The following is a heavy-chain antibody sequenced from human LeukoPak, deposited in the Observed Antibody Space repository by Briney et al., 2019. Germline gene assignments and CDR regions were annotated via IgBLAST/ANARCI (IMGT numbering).Heavy chain of an antibody. J-gene: IGHJ4*02. Sequence: ASVKVSCKASGFPFTSYAIHWVRQAPGQRLEWMGWVNADNSNTKYSQAFQGRVTITRDTSASTAYMDLNSLRSEDMAVYYCAVGDYYYDARFDYWGQGTLVTVSS. CDR2: VNADNSNT. D-gene: IGHD3-22*01. CDR1: GFPFTSYA. V-gene: IGHV1-3*03. CDR3: AVGDYYYDARFDY.